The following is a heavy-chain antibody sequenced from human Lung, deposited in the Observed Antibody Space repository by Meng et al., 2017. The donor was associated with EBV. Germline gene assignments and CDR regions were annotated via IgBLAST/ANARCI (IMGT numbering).Heavy chain of an antibody. CDR1: GYTFTGYY. J-gene: IGHJ5*02. CDR2: ININSGGT. D-gene: IGHD1-1*01. V-gene: IGHV1-2*04. CDR3: ARGRYELIWGLFDP. Sequence: QVQLVKSGYELKKPGASVKVSCKASGYTFTGYYMHWVRQAPGQGLEWMGWININSGGTNYAQKFQGWITMTRDTSISTAYMELSRLRSDDAAVYYCARGRYELIWGLFDPWGQGTLVTVSS.